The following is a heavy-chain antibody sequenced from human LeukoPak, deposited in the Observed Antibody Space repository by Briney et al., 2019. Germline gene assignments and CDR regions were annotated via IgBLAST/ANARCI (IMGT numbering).Heavy chain of an antibody. CDR1: GYTITSYG. J-gene: IGHJ3*02. CDR2: ISAYNGNT. V-gene: IGHV1-18*01. CDR3: ARVLFWAAAGNDAFDI. Sequence: GASVKVSCKASGYTITSYGISWVRQAPGQGLEWMGWISAYNGNTNYAQKLQGRVTMTTDTSTSTAYMELRSLRSDDTALYYCARVLFWAAAGNDAFDIWGQGTMVTVSS. D-gene: IGHD6-13*01.